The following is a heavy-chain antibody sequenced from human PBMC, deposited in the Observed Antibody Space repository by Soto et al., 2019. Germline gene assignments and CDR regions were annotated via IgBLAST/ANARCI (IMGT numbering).Heavy chain of an antibody. CDR3: ARGGAYDYGGKALYGMDV. V-gene: IGHV4-31*03. CDR2: IYYSGST. J-gene: IGHJ6*02. D-gene: IGHD4-17*01. Sequence: QVQLQESGPGLVKPSQTLSLTCTVSGGSISSGGYYWSWIRQHPGKGLEWIGYIYYSGSTYYNPSLKSRVTISVDTSKNQFSLKLSSVTAADTAVYYCARGGAYDYGGKALYGMDVWGQGTTVTVSS. CDR1: GGSISSGGYY.